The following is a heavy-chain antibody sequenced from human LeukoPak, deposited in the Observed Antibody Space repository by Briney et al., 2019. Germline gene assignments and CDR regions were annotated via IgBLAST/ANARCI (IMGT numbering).Heavy chain of an antibody. CDR1: GFTFSGYG. J-gene: IGHJ4*02. CDR2: ISSSGGST. CDR3: AKRYGDFPL. D-gene: IGHD4-17*01. V-gene: IGHV3-23*01. Sequence: GGSLRLSCAASGFTFSGYGMYWVRQAPGKGLEWVTDISSSGGSTYYADSVKGRFTISRDNSKNTLYLQMNSLRAEDTAVYYCAKRYGDFPLWGQGTLVTVSS.